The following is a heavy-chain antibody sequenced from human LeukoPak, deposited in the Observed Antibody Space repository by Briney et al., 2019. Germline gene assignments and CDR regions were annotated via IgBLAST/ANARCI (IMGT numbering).Heavy chain of an antibody. CDR1: GFTFSSYG. V-gene: IGHV3-30*02. Sequence: GRSLRLSCAASGFTFSSYGMHWVRQAPGKGLEWVAFIRYDGSNKYYADSVKGRFTISRDNSKNTLYLQMNSLRAEDTAVYYCAKENGDYFDYWGQGTLVTVSS. D-gene: IGHD4-17*01. CDR2: IRYDGSNK. J-gene: IGHJ4*02. CDR3: AKENGDYFDY.